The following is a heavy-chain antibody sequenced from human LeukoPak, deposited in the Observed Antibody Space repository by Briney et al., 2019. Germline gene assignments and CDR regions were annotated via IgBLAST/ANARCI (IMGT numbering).Heavy chain of an antibody. CDR2: IIPIFGTA. CDR1: GGTFSSYA. D-gene: IGHD5-18*01. J-gene: IGHJ4*02. Sequence: GASVKVSCKASGGTFSSYAISWVRQAPGQGLEWMGGIIPIFGTANYAQKFQGRVTITADESTSTAYMELSSLRSEDTAVYYCARDRSRLGFGYSYGYFDYWGQGTLVTVSS. V-gene: IGHV1-69*13. CDR3: ARDRSRLGFGYSYGYFDY.